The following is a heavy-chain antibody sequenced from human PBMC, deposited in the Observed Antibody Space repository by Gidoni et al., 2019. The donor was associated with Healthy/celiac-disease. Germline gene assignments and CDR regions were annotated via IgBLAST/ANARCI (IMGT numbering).Heavy chain of an antibody. J-gene: IGHJ4*02. CDR1: GFTFSSYG. Sequence: QVQLVESGGGVVQPGRSLRLSCAASGFTFSSYGMHWVRQAPGKGLEWVAVIWYDGSNKYYADSVKGRFTISRDNSKNTLYLQMNSLRAEDTAVYYCARDGTDLVAGIPEGFDYWGQGTLVTVSS. V-gene: IGHV3-33*01. D-gene: IGHD6-19*01. CDR3: ARDGTDLVAGIPEGFDY. CDR2: IWYDGSNK.